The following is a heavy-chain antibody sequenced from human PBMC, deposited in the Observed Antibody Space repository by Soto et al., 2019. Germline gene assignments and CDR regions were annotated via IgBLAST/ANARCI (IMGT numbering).Heavy chain of an antibody. V-gene: IGHV4-59*01. CDR3: ARDYYDSSESMDV. J-gene: IGHJ6*02. CDR2: IYSSSGGT. D-gene: IGHD3-22*01. CDR1: GGSISGYY. Sequence: SETLSLTCTVSGGSISGYYWTWIRQPPGKRLEWIGYIYSSSGGTDYNPSLNSRATISIDMSKNQVSLRLRSVTAADTAMYYCARDYYDSSESMDVWGQGTAVT.